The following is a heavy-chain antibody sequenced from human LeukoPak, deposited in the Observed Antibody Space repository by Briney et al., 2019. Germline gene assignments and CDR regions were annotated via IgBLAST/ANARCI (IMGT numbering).Heavy chain of an antibody. D-gene: IGHD3-3*01. J-gene: IGHJ3*01. V-gene: IGHV3-7*03. Sequence: GGSLRLSCAASGFTFNNYWMTWVRQGPGKGLEWVANIKPGGYEKYYVDSVKGRFTISRDNVKNSLYLQMNSLRAEDTAIYYCATFRFLGTWGQGTMVTVSP. CDR3: ATFRFLGT. CDR1: GFTFNNYW. CDR2: IKPGGYEK.